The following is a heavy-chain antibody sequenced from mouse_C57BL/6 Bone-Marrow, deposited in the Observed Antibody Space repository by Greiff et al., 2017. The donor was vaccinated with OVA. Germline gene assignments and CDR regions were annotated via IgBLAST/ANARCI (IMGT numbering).Heavy chain of an antibody. Sequence: EVQLQQSGAELVRPGASVKLSCTASGFTIKDDYMHWVKQRPEQGLEWIGWIDPGNGDTEYASKFQGKATITADTSSNTAYLQLSSLTSEDTAVYYCTSYGNFDYWGQGTTLTVSS. J-gene: IGHJ2*01. CDR3: TSYGNFDY. D-gene: IGHD2-1*01. V-gene: IGHV14-4*01. CDR2: IDPGNGDT. CDR1: GFTIKDDY.